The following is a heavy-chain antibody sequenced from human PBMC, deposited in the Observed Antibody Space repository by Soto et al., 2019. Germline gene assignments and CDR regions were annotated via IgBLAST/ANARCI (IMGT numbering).Heavy chain of an antibody. D-gene: IGHD6-6*01. CDR2: TQYSGST. CDR1: GASISSDDYY. CDR3: VRGVAARPARVYMDL. J-gene: IGHJ6*02. Sequence: QVPLPESGPGLLKPSQTLSLTCTVSGASISSDDYYWTWIRQPTGKGLEWIGNTQYSGSTYYKPSLKSRVTISEDTSKYQLSLKLSTVTAADTDMEYCVRGVAARPARVYMDLWGPGTMVAVSS. V-gene: IGHV4-30-4*01.